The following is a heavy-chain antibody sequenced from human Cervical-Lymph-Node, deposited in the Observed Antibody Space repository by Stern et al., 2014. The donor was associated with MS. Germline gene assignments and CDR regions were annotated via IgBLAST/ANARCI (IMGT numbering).Heavy chain of an antibody. J-gene: IGHJ5*02. V-gene: IGHV4-59*01. CDR3: ARDLATVGWFDP. CDR2: IYYSGST. CDR1: GGSIRRNY. Sequence: VQLVESGPGLVKPAETLSLTCTVSGGSIRRNYWSWIRQPPGKGLEWIGDIYYSGSTNYNPSLKSRVTISIDTSKNQFSLNLTSVTAADTAVYYCARDLATVGWFDPWGQGTLGTVSS. D-gene: IGHD4-23*01.